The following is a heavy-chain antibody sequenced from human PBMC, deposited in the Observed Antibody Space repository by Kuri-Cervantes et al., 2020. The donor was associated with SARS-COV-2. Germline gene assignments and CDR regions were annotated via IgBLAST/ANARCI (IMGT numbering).Heavy chain of an antibody. D-gene: IGHD3-3*01. CDR1: GYTLTELS. V-gene: IGHV1-24*01. CDR3: ARSIFGGSRDAFDI. CDR2: FDPEDGET. Sequence: ASVKVSCKVSGYTLTELSMHWVRQAPGKGLEWMGGFDPEDGETIYAQKFQGRVTMTEDTSTDTAYMELSSLRSDDTAVYYCARSIFGGSRDAFDIWGQGTMVTDSS. J-gene: IGHJ3*02.